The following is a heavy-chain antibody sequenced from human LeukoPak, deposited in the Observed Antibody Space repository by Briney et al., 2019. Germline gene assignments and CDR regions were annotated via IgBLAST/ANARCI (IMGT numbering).Heavy chain of an antibody. CDR1: GYTFTSYA. J-gene: IGHJ5*02. Sequence: ASVKVSCKASGYTFTSYAMHWVRQAPGQRLEWMGWINAGNGNTKYSQKFQGRVTITRDTSASTAYMELSSLRSEDTAVYYCARGGYCSGGSCYSWFDPWGQGTLVTVSS. CDR2: INAGNGNT. D-gene: IGHD2-15*01. V-gene: IGHV1-3*01. CDR3: ARGGYCSGGSCYSWFDP.